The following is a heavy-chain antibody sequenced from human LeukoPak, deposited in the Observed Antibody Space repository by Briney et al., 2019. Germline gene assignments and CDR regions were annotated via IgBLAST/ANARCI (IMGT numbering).Heavy chain of an antibody. J-gene: IGHJ6*04. CDR3: AELGITMIGGV. D-gene: IGHD3-10*02. V-gene: IGHV3-7*01. CDR2: IKQDGSEK. Sequence: GGSLRLSCAASGFTFSSYWMSWVRQAPGKGLEWVANIKQDGSEKYYVDSVKGRFTISRDNAKNPLYLKMNSLRAEDTAVYYCAELGITMIGGVWGKGTTVTISS. CDR1: GFTFSSYW.